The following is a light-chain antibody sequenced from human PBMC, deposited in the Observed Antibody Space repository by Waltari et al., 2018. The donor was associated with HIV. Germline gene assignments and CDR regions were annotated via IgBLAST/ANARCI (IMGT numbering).Light chain of an antibody. CDR2: DAS. Sequence: EIVLTQSPATLSLSPGERDTLPCRASQSVSSYSAWYQQKPGQAPRLLIYDASNSATGIPARFSGSGSGTDFTLTISSLEPEDFAVYYCQQRSNWPPWTFGQGTKVEIK. J-gene: IGKJ1*01. CDR1: QSVSSY. V-gene: IGKV3-11*01. CDR3: QQRSNWPPWT.